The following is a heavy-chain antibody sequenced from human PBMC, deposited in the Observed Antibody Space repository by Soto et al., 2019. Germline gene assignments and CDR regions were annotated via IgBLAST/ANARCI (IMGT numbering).Heavy chain of an antibody. CDR1: GFTFSSYA. Sequence: LRLSCAASGFTFSSYAMSWVRQAPGKGLEWVSAISGSGGSTYYADSVKGRFTISRDNSKNTLYLQMNSLRAEDTAVYYCAKARSGEFYFDYWGQGTLVTVSS. V-gene: IGHV3-23*01. J-gene: IGHJ4*02. CDR3: AKARSGEFYFDY. D-gene: IGHD3-10*01. CDR2: ISGSGGST.